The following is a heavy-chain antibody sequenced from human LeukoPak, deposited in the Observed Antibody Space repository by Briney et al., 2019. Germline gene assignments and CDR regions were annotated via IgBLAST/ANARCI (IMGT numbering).Heavy chain of an antibody. D-gene: IGHD6-13*01. V-gene: IGHV3-30-3*01. J-gene: IGHJ4*02. Sequence: GGSLRLSCAASGFTFSSYAMHWVRQAPGKGLEWVAVISYDGINKYYADSVKGRFTISRDNSKNTLYLQMNSLRAEDTAVYYCARETSSSLDYWGQGTLVSVSS. CDR3: ARETSSSLDY. CDR2: ISYDGINK. CDR1: GFTFSSYA.